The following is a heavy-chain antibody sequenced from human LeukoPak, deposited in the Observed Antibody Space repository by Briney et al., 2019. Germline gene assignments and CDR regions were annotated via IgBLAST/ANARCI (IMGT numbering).Heavy chain of an antibody. CDR1: GLTFSSST. CDR2: ISSDGTYI. D-gene: IGHD4-23*01. V-gene: IGHV3-21*06. CDR3: ASQNYGGHPYDY. Sequence: GSLRLSCAASGLTFSSSTMNWLRQAPGMGLEWVPSISSDGTYIYYADSMKGRFTISRDNAKNSLYLHMSSLRAEDTAVYYCASQNYGGHPYDYWGQGTLVTVSS. J-gene: IGHJ4*02.